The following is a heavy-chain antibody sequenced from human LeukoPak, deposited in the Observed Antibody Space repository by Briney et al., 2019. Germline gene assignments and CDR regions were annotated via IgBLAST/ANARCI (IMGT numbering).Heavy chain of an antibody. Sequence: SETLSLTCTVSGGSISSGGYYWSWIRQHPGKGLEWIGYIYYSGSTYYNPSLKSRVTISVDTPKNQFSLKLSSVTAADTAVYYCARADYDFWSGIPADAFDIWGQGTMVTVSS. CDR1: GGSISSGGYY. J-gene: IGHJ3*02. CDR2: IYYSGST. CDR3: ARADYDFWSGIPADAFDI. D-gene: IGHD3-3*01. V-gene: IGHV4-31*03.